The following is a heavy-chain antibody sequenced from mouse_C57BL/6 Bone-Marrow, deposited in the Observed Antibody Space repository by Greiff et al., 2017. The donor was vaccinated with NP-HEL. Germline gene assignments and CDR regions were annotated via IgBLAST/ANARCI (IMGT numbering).Heavy chain of an antibody. CDR2: IYPRSGNT. CDR3: ARWDYDGSYWYFDV. Sequence: VHLVESGAELARPGASVKLSCKASGYTFTSYGISWVKQRTGQGLEWIGEIYPRSGNTYYNEKFKGKATLTADKSSSTAYMELRSLTSEDSAVYFCARWDYDGSYWYFDVWGTGTTVTVSS. V-gene: IGHV1-81*01. CDR1: GYTFTSYG. D-gene: IGHD2-4*01. J-gene: IGHJ1*03.